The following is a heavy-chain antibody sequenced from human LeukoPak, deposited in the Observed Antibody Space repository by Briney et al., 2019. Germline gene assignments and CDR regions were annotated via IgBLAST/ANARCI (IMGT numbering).Heavy chain of an antibody. V-gene: IGHV4-59*01. CDR2: IYYSGST. J-gene: IGHJ6*04. CDR1: GGSISSYY. Sequence: SETPSLTCTVSGGSISSYYWSWIRQPPGKGLEWIGYIYYSGSTNYNPSLKSRVTISVDTSKNQFSLKQSSVTAADTAVYYCARDRGSADVWGEGTTVTVSS. D-gene: IGHD5-24*01. CDR3: ARDRGSADV.